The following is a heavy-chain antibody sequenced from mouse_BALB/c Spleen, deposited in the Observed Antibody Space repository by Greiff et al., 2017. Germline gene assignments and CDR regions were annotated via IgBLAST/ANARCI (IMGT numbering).Heavy chain of an antibody. CDR2: ISSGGSYT. CDR3: ARDYRYGDYYAMDY. Sequence: EVMLVESGGGLVKPGGSLKLSCAASGFTFSSYAMSWVRQSPEKRLEWVAEISSGGSYTYYPDTVTGRFTISRDNAKNTLYLEMSSLRSEDTAMYYCARDYRYGDYYAMDYWGQGTSVTVSS. CDR1: GFTFSSYA. V-gene: IGHV5-9-4*01. D-gene: IGHD2-14*01. J-gene: IGHJ4*01.